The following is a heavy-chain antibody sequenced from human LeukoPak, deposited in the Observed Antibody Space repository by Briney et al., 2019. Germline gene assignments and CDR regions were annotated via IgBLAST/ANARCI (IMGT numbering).Heavy chain of an antibody. V-gene: IGHV3-30*04. D-gene: IGHD3-10*01. CDR3: SRDFVPITMVRGVITQIIDY. Sequence: GTSLRLSCAASGFTFSSYAMHWVRQAPGKGLEWVAVISYDGSNKYYADSVKGRFTLSRDNSKNTLYLQMNSLRPEDTAVYYCSRDFVPITMVRGVITQIIDYWGQGTLVTVSS. CDR1: GFTFSSYA. CDR2: ISYDGSNK. J-gene: IGHJ4*02.